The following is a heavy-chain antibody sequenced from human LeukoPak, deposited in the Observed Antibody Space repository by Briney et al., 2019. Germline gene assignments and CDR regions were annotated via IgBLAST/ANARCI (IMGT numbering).Heavy chain of an antibody. J-gene: IGHJ6*02. D-gene: IGHD3-10*01. CDR1: GFTLTNYW. CDR3: SRQSDSSMDRGATYGMDV. Sequence: GGSLRLSCAASGFTLTNYWMHWVRQVPGKGLLWVARIKNDGSDTTYADSVKGRFTISRDNAKNTLFLQMNSLRAEDTAVYYCSRQSDSSMDRGATYGMDVWGQGTMVTVSS. V-gene: IGHV3-74*01. CDR2: IKNDGSDT.